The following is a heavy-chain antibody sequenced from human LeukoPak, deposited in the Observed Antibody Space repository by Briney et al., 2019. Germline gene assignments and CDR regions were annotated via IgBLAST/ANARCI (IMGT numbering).Heavy chain of an antibody. CDR2: INPNNDDT. V-gene: IGHV1-2*02. D-gene: IGHD6-13*01. J-gene: IGHJ6*03. CDR3: ARGVSPPYDYYYYMDV. CDR1: GYTFTSYG. Sequence: GASVKVSCKASGYTFTSYGISWVRQAPGQGLEWMGWINPNNDDTNYAQRFQGRVTLTRETSISTAYMELSRLRPDDTAVYYCARGVSPPYDYYYYMDVWGKGTTVTVSS.